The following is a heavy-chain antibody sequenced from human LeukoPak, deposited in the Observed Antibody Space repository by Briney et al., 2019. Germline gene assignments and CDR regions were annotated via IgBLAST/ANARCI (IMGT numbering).Heavy chain of an antibody. CDR2: ISYDGSNK. J-gene: IGHJ4*02. V-gene: IGHV3-30*18. D-gene: IGHD4-17*01. Sequence: PGRSLRLSCAASGFTFSSYGMHWVRQAPGKGLEWVAVISYDGSNKYYADSVKGRFTISRDNSKNTLYLQMNSLRAEDTAVYYCAKGGPRYGDSSDYWGQGTLVTVSS. CDR1: GFTFSSYG. CDR3: AKGGPRYGDSSDY.